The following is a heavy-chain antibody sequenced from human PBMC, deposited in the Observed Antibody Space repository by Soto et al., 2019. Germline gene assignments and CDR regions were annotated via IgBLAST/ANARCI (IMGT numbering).Heavy chain of an antibody. Sequence: SETLSLTCTVSGGSISSYYWSWIRQPPGKGLEWIGYIYYSGSTNYNPSLKSRVTISVDTSKNQFSLKLSSVTAADTAVYCCARRHGSCFDYCGQGTLVPVSS. V-gene: IGHV4-59*08. J-gene: IGHJ4*02. CDR1: GGSISSYY. CDR3: ARRHGSCFDY. CDR2: IYYSGST.